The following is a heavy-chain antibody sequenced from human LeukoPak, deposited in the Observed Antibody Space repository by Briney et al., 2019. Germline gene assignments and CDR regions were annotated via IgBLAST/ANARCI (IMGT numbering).Heavy chain of an antibody. J-gene: IGHJ4*02. CDR2: IWYDGSNK. CDR3: ARDVFTTYDTWGGYFDY. D-gene: IGHD3-22*01. Sequence: GGSLRLSCVVSGFTFSSYGMHWVRQAPGKGLEWVALIWYDGSNKYYADSVKGRFTISRDNSKNTLYLQMNSLRADDTAVYYCARDVFTTYDTWGGYFDYWGQGTLVTVSS. CDR1: GFTFSSYG. V-gene: IGHV3-33*01.